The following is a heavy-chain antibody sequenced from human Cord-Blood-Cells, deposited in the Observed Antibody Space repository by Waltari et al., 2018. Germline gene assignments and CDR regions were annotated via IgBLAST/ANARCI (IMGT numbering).Heavy chain of an antibody. V-gene: IGHV3-21*01. D-gene: IGHD6-13*01. CDR1: GFTFSSYS. CDR2: ISSSSSYI. J-gene: IGHJ6*02. CDR3: AREIAVGQLETLSYYHYGMDV. Sequence: EVQLVESGGGLVKPGGSLRLSCAASGFTFSSYSMNWVRPAPGKGLGWVSSISSSSSYIYYADGVKGRFTIGRDNAKNSLYLQMNSLRAEDTAVYYCAREIAVGQLETLSYYHYGMDVWGQGTTVTVSS.